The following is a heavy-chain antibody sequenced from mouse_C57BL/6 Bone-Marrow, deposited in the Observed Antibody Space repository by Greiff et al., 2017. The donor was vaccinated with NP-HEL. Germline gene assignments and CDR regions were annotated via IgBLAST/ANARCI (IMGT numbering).Heavy chain of an antibody. CDR1: GYSFTGYF. Sequence: EVQLQQSGPELVKPGASVKISCKASGYSFTGYFMNWVKQSHGKSLEWIGRINPYNGDTFYNQKFKGKATLTVDKSSSTADMELLSLTSEDFAVYYCARGIPYYYVSSYVGYWYFDVWGTGTTVTVSS. V-gene: IGHV1-37*01. CDR2: INPYNGDT. CDR3: ARGIPYYYVSSYVGYWYFDV. D-gene: IGHD1-1*01. J-gene: IGHJ1*03.